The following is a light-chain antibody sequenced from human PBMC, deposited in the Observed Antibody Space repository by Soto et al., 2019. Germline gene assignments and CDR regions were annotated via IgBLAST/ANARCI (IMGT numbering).Light chain of an antibody. CDR1: QGLKF. Sequence: DVQMTQYPSSVSAPVGDRVAIAFRASQGLKFLAWFQQRPGKAPKLLIFGASTLQNGVPARFSGGGFGTEFTLTITSLQPEDFATYYCHQVYTYPRTFGQGAKVDI. J-gene: IGKJ1*01. CDR3: HQVYTYPRT. V-gene: IGKV1-12*01. CDR2: GAS.